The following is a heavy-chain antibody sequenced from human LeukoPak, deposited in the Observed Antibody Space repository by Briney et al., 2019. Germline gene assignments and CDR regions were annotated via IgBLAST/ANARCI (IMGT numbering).Heavy chain of an antibody. CDR3: ARDLGDGYNGFDY. J-gene: IGHJ4*02. D-gene: IGHD5-24*01. V-gene: IGHV1-46*01. CDR1: GYTFTNYY. CDR2: INPSRGST. Sequence: ASVKVSCKASGYTFTNYYMHWVRQAPGQGLEWMGMINPSRGSTSYAQKFQGRVTMTRDTSTSTVYMELSSLRSEDTAVYYCARDLGDGYNGFDYWGQGTLVTVSS.